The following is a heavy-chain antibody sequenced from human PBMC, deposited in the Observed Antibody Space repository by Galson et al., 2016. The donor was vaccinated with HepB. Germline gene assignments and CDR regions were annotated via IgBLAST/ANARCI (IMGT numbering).Heavy chain of an antibody. D-gene: IGHD4-11*01. CDR3: ARDVQFRFDY. V-gene: IGHV1-18*01. Sequence: SVKVSCKASGYTFTSYVMHWVRQAPGQGLEWLGWISANSGNTIYAQKFQDRVTMTRDTSASTVYMDLRSLRSDDTAVYYCARDVQFRFDYWGQGTLVTVSS. CDR1: GYTFTSYV. J-gene: IGHJ4*02. CDR2: ISANSGNT.